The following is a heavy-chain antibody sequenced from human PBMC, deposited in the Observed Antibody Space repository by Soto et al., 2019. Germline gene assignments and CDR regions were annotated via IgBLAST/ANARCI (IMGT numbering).Heavy chain of an antibody. J-gene: IGHJ5*02. CDR1: GYTFTSYG. Sequence: ASVKVSCKASGYTFTSYGISWVRQAPGQGLEWMGWISAYNGNTNYAQKLQGRVTMTTDTSTSTAYMELRSLRSDDTAVYYCARGFPHCSRTGCYDKWFDLWGQGTLVTVSS. D-gene: IGHD2-2*01. V-gene: IGHV1-18*01. CDR2: ISAYNGNT. CDR3: ARGFPHCSRTGCYDKWFDL.